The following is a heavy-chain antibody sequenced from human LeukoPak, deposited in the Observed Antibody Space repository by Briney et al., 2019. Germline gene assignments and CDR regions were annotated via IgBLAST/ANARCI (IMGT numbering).Heavy chain of an antibody. CDR1: GYTLTELS. Sequence: EASVTVSCKVSGYTLTELSMHWVRQAPGKGLEWMGGFDPEDGETIYAQKFQGRDTMTEDTSTDTAYMELSSLRSEDTAVYYCATAVRLGELSPDYWGQGTLVTVSS. CDR2: FDPEDGET. D-gene: IGHD3-16*02. J-gene: IGHJ4*02. V-gene: IGHV1-24*01. CDR3: ATAVRLGELSPDY.